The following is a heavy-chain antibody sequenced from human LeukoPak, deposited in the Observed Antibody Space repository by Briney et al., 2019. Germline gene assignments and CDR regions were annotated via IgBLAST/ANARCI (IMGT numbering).Heavy chain of an antibody. V-gene: IGHV3-74*01. Sequence: GGSLRLSCAASGFTFSSYWMHWVRQAPGKGLVWVSRISPDGSTTGHADSVKSRFTTSRDNAKSTLFLQMNSLRAEDTAVYYCTRDFDFSSAIWGQGTLVTVSS. D-gene: IGHD3-3*01. CDR3: TRDFDFSSAI. CDR1: GFTFSSYW. J-gene: IGHJ4*02. CDR2: ISPDGSTT.